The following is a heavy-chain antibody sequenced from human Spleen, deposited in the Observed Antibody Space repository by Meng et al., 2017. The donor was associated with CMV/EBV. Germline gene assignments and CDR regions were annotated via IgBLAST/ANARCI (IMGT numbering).Heavy chain of an antibody. CDR2: INHSEST. J-gene: IGHJ6*02. CDR1: SGSFSGYF. D-gene: IGHD3-10*01. CDR3: ARGVTMDRDKYYFYYYGMDV. V-gene: IGHV4-34*01. Sequence: SQTLSLTCAVDSGSFSGYFWTWIRQPPGKGLEWIGEINHSESTNYNPSLKSRVIISVDTSKNQFSLKVNSVTAADTAVYYCARGVTMDRDKYYFYYYGMDVWGQGTTVTVSS.